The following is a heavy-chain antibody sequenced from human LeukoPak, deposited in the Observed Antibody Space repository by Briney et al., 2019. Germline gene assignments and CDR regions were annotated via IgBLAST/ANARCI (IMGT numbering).Heavy chain of an antibody. CDR2: ISGSGGST. D-gene: IGHD2-2*02. CDR1: GFTFSSYA. CDR3: AKYDCSSTSCYRSFEY. V-gene: IGHV3-23*01. J-gene: IGHJ4*02. Sequence: GGSLRLSCAASGFTFSSYAMSWVRQAPGKGLEWVSAISGSGGSTYYADSVKGRFTISRDNSQNTLYLQMNSLRAEDTAVYYCAKYDCSSTSCYRSFEYWGQGTLVTVSS.